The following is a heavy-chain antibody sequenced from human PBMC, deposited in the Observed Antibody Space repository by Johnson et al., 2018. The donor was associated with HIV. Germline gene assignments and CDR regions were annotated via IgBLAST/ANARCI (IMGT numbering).Heavy chain of an antibody. Sequence: VQLVESGGGLVQPGRSLRLSCAASGFSFDDYAMHWVRQAPGKGLEWVSGISWNSGSIGYADSVKGRFTISRDNAKNSLYLQMNSMRAEDRAVCYCATGGTGGDFEIWGQGTMVIVSS. CDR3: ATGGTGGDFEI. CDR1: GFSFDDYA. CDR2: ISWNSGSI. J-gene: IGHJ3*02. D-gene: IGHD3-16*01. V-gene: IGHV3-9*01.